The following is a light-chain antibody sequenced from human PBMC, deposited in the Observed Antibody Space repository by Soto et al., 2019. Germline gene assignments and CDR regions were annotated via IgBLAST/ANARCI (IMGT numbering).Light chain of an antibody. CDR3: QQYGSSGT. CDR1: QIVGSN. CDR2: GAS. J-gene: IGKJ1*01. Sequence: EIVLTQSPCTLSFSPWERSTLSCRASQIVGSNLAWYQQKLGQAPRLLIYGASNRATGIPDRFSGSGSGTDFTLTISRLEPEDFAVYYCQQYGSSGTFGQGTKVDI. V-gene: IGKV3-20*01.